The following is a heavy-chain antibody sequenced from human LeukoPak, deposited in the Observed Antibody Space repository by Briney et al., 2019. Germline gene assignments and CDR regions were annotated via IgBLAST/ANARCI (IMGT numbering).Heavy chain of an antibody. D-gene: IGHD3-10*01. CDR1: GGSISSGSYY. CDR3: ATSYYGSGTYYNWFDP. CDR2: VYTSGNT. J-gene: IGHJ5*02. V-gene: IGHV4-61*02. Sequence: SETLSLTCTVSGGSISSGSYYWSWIRQPAWKGLEWIGRVYTSGNTNYNPSLNSRVTISIDTSKNQFSLKLSSVTAADTAVYYCATSYYGSGTYYNWFDPWGQGTLVTVSS.